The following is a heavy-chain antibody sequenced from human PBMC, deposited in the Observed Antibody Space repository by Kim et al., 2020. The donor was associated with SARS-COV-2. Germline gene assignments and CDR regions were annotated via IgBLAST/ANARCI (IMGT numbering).Heavy chain of an antibody. J-gene: IGHJ4*02. CDR1: GYTLTELS. CDR3: ATFKYYYGSGSYIGAFDY. Sequence: ASVKVSCRVSGYTLTELSMHWVRQAPGKGLEWMGGFDPEDGETIYAQKFQGRVTMTEDTSTDTAYMELSSLRSEDTAVYYCATFKYYYGSGSYIGAFDYWGQGTLVTVSS. CDR2: FDPEDGET. V-gene: IGHV1-24*01. D-gene: IGHD3-10*01.